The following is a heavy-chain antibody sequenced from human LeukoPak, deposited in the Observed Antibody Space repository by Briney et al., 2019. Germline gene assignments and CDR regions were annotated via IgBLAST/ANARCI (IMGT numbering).Heavy chain of an antibody. J-gene: IGHJ4*02. V-gene: IGHV3-66*04. CDR1: GFTVSSNY. CDR2: IYSGGST. Sequence: GGSLRLSCAASGFTVSSNYMSWVRQAPGKGLEWVSVIYSGGSTYYADSVKGSFTISRDNSKNTLYLQMNSLRGEDTAVYYCARLRGMGTYYFDYWGQGTLVTVSS. D-gene: IGHD7-27*01. CDR3: ARLRGMGTYYFDY.